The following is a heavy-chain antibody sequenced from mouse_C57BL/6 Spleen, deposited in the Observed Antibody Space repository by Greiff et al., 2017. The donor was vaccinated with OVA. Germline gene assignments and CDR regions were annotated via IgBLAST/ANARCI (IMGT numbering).Heavy chain of an antibody. Sequence: EVQLQQSGPELVKPGASVKISCKASGYTFTDYYMNWVKQSHGKSLEWIGDINPNNGGTSYNQKFKGKATLTVDKSSSTAYMELRSLTSEDSAVYYCARDYGTQFAYWGQGTLVTVSA. V-gene: IGHV1-26*01. D-gene: IGHD1-1*01. J-gene: IGHJ3*01. CDR2: INPNNGGT. CDR3: ARDYGTQFAY. CDR1: GYTFTDYY.